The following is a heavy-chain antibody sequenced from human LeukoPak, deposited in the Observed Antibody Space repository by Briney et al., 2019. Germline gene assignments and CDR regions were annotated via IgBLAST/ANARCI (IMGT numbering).Heavy chain of an antibody. CDR2: IIPIFGTA. V-gene: IGHV1-69*06. J-gene: IGHJ5*02. D-gene: IGHD6-13*01. CDR3: AAKIPYTAAGWFDP. CDR1: GGTFSSYA. Sequence: SVKVSCKASGGTFSSYAISWVRQAPGQGLEWKGGIIPIFGTANYAQKFQGRVTITAVKSTSTAYMELSSLRSEDTAVYYCAAKIPYTAAGWFDPWGQGTLVTVSS.